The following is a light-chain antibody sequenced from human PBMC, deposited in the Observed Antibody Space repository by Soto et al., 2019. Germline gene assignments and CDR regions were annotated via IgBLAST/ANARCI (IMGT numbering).Light chain of an antibody. J-gene: IGKJ4*01. Sequence: IQLTQSPSSLSASVGDRVTITCRASQGISSYLAWYQQKPGKAPKLLIYAASTLQSGVPSRFSGSGSGTDFTLTISSLQPEDCATYYCQQLNSYPPVTFGGGTKVEIK. CDR3: QQLNSYPPVT. CDR1: QGISSY. V-gene: IGKV1-9*01. CDR2: AAS.